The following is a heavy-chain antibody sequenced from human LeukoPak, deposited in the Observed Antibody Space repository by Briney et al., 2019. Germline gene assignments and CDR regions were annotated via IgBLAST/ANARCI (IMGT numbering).Heavy chain of an antibody. V-gene: IGHV3-7*01. CDR2: INPDGSEK. J-gene: IGHJ3*01. CDR3: ARRYSSSWFKPFDL. D-gene: IGHD6-13*01. Sequence: GGSLRLSCAVSGFTFSSDWMIWVRQAPGRGLEWVANINPDGSEKNYVDSVRGRFTISRDNAKNSLYLQMNSLRDEETAVYYCARRYSSSWFKPFDLWGQGTMVTVSS. CDR1: GFTFSSDW.